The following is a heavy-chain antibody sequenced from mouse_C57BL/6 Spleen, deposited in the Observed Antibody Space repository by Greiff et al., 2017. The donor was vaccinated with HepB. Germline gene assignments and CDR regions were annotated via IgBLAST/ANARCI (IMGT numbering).Heavy chain of an antibody. Sequence: QVQLKQPGAELVKPGASVKLSCKASGYTFTSYWIHWVKQRPGRGLEWIGRIDPNSGGTKYNEKFKSKATLTVDKPSSTAYMQLSSLTSEDSAVYYCAKAYDGAWFAYWGQGTLVTVSA. CDR1: GYTFTSYW. J-gene: IGHJ3*01. V-gene: IGHV1-72*01. CDR2: IDPNSGGT. CDR3: AKAYDGAWFAY. D-gene: IGHD2-12*01.